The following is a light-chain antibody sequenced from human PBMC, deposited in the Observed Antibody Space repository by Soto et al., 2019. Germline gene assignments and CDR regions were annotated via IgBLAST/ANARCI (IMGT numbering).Light chain of an antibody. Sequence: DIQLTQSPSFLSASVGDRVTITCRASRDTSSNLAWYQQKPGRAPKLLIYPISTVQGGVPPRFSGSGSGTEFTLTISGLQPEDFPTYYCQQHNACPLSFGGGTKVEIK. J-gene: IGKJ4*01. CDR3: QQHNACPLS. CDR1: RDTSSN. V-gene: IGKV1-9*01. CDR2: PIS.